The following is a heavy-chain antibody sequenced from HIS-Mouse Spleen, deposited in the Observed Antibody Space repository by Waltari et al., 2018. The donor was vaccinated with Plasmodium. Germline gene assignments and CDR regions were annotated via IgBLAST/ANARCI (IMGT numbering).Heavy chain of an antibody. J-gene: IGHJ3*02. CDR1: GGSISSYY. CDR2: IYYSGST. V-gene: IGHV4-59*01. CDR3: ARVGRRIWGAFDI. Sequence: QVQLQESGPGLVKPSETLSLTCTGPGGSISSYYWSWIRQPPGKGLEWIGYIYYSGSTNYNPTLKSRVTISVDTSKNQFSLKLSSVTAADTAVYYCARVGRRIWGAFDIWGQGTMVTVSS. D-gene: IGHD3-16*01.